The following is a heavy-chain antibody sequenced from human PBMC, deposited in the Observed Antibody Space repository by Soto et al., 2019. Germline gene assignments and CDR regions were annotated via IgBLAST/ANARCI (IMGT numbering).Heavy chain of an antibody. D-gene: IGHD3-22*01. CDR1: GDSITSDK. CDR2: IYYSGST. J-gene: IGHJ4*02. V-gene: IGHV4-59*12. Sequence: PSETLSLTCAVSGDSITSDKWWSWIRQPPVKGLEWIGYIYYSGSTNYNPSLKSRVTISVDTSKNQFSLKLTSVTAADTAVYYCAGSGYYPNYFDYWGQGTLVTVSS. CDR3: AGSGYYPNYFDY.